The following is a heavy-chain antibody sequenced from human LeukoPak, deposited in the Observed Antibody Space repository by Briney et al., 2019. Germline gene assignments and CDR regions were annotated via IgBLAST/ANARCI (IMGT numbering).Heavy chain of an antibody. Sequence: GGSLRLSCAASGFTFSSFAMSWVRQAPGKGLEWLSTISDSGGSTYYADSVRGRFTISRDNSKDTLYVQMNSPRAEDAAVYYCAKSHSVVRRGYFDYWGQGALVTVSS. CDR3: AKSHSVVRRGYFDY. D-gene: IGHD2-2*01. CDR2: ISDSGGST. J-gene: IGHJ4*02. V-gene: IGHV3-23*01. CDR1: GFTFSSFA.